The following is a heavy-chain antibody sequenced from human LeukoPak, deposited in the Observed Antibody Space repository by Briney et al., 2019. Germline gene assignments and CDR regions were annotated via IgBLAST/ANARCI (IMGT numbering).Heavy chain of an antibody. CDR3: AKSPQWEPRYFEV. CDR1: GFTFSRFA. CDR2: IRADGGNT. D-gene: IGHD1-26*01. Sequence: PGGSLRLSCVASGFTFSRFAMSWVRQAARSGLEWVSAIRADGGNTYYADSVKGRFTVSRDNSKNTLFLQMNSLRADDTAAYYCAKSPQWEPRYFEVWGRGTLVAVSS. J-gene: IGHJ2*01. V-gene: IGHV3-23*01.